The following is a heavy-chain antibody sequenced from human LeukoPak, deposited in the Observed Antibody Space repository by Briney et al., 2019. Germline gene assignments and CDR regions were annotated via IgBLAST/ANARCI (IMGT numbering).Heavy chain of an antibody. V-gene: IGHV3-23*01. CDR1: GFTFSSYV. Sequence: GGSLRLSCAASGFTFSSYVMSWVRQAPGKGLEWVSAISGSGGSTYYADSVKGRLTISRDNSKNTLYLQMNSLRAEDTAVYYCAMGVVGATGGDYWGQGTLVTVSS. CDR2: ISGSGGST. D-gene: IGHD1-26*01. J-gene: IGHJ4*02. CDR3: AMGVVGATGGDY.